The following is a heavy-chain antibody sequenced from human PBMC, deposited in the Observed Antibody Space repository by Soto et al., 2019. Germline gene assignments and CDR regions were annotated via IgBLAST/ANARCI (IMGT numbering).Heavy chain of an antibody. CDR3: ARRRDGEYSSSGSMDV. Sequence: SETRSLTCTVSGGSISSSSYYWVWIRQPPGKGLEWIGSIYYSGSTYYNPSLKSRVTISVDTSKNQFSLKLSSVTAADTAVYYCARRRDGEYSSSGSMDVWGQGTTVTVSS. D-gene: IGHD6-6*01. CDR2: IYYSGST. J-gene: IGHJ6*02. CDR1: GGSISSSSYY. V-gene: IGHV4-39*01.